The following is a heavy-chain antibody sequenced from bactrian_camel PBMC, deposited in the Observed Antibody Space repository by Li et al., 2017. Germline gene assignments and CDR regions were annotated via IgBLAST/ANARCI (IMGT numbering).Heavy chain of an antibody. CDR2: ISSDGRVT. J-gene: IGHJ4*01. Sequence: VQLVESGGGLVQPGGSLRLSCAASGFTFSSYTMTWVRQAPGKGLEWVSHISSDGRVTYYADSVKGRFTMSRDNAKSMLYLQLNSLKSDGTAMYYCSLAHQYGGTWFAATNYWGQGTQVTVS. V-gene: IGHV3S31*01. D-gene: IGHD2*01. CDR1: GFTFSSYT. CDR3: SLAHQYGGTWFAATNY.